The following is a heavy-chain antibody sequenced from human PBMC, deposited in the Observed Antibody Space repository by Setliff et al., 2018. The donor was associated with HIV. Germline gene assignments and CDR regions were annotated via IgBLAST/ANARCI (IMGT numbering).Heavy chain of an antibody. D-gene: IGHD3-9*01. CDR3: ARLSPLDWPFDY. CDR1: GGSISSYY. V-gene: IGHV4-59*08. CDR2: IFYSGST. J-gene: IGHJ4*02. Sequence: SETLSLTCTVSGGSISSYYWTWIRQPPGKGLEWIGYIFYSGSTNYNPSLKSRVTISIDPSKDHFSLKLRSVTAADTAVYYCARLSPLDWPFDYWGQGTLVTVSS.